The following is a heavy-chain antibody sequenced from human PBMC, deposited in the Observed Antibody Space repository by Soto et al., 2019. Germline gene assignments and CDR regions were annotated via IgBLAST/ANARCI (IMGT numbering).Heavy chain of an antibody. CDR2: IYYSGST. D-gene: IGHD6-13*01. Sequence: SETLSHTCTVSGGSISSYYWSWIRPPPGKGLEWIGYIYYSGSTNYNPSLKSRVTISVDTSKNQFSLKLSSVTAADTAVYYCARCLAAGNVWFDPWGQGTLVTVSA. V-gene: IGHV4-59*01. CDR1: GGSISSYY. J-gene: IGHJ5*02. CDR3: ARCLAAGNVWFDP.